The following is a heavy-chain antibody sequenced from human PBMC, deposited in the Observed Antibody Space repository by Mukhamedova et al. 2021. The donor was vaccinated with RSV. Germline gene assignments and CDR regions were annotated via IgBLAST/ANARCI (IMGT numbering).Heavy chain of an antibody. Sequence: GSTNYNPSLKSRVTISLDTSKNQFSLNLNSVTAADTAMYYCARHRGGGAGAFEIWGKGTRVTASS. CDR3: ARHRGGGAGAFEI. D-gene: IGHD3-10*01. V-gene: IGHV4-59*08. J-gene: IGHJ3*02. CDR2: GST.